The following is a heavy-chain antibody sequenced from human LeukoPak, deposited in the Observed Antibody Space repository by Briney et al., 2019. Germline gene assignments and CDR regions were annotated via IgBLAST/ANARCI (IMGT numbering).Heavy chain of an antibody. Sequence: QPGGSLRLSCAASGFTFSSYGMHWVRQAPGKGLEWVAFIRYDGSNKYYADSVKGRFTISRDNSKNTLHLQMNSLRAEDTAVYYCAKDFTMVRGVIDYWGQGTLVTVSS. D-gene: IGHD3-10*01. CDR1: GFTFSSYG. CDR2: IRYDGSNK. V-gene: IGHV3-30*02. J-gene: IGHJ4*02. CDR3: AKDFTMVRGVIDY.